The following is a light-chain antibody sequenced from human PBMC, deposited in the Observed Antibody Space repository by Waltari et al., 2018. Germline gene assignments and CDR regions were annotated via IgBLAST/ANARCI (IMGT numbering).Light chain of an antibody. Sequence: DIQMTQSPSSLSASVGDRVTITCQASQDISNCLNRCQQKPGKAPNLLIYDSSNLETGIPSRFRGSGSGTDFTFTFGSLQPEDIATHYCQQYDNLPFGGGTKVEIK. CDR2: DSS. V-gene: IGKV1-33*01. J-gene: IGKJ4*01. CDR1: QDISNC. CDR3: QQYDNLP.